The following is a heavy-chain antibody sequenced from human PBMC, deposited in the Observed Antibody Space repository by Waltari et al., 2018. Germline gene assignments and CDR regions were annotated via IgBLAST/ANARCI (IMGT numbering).Heavy chain of an antibody. CDR1: GGTFSTYT. D-gene: IGHD1-1*01. CDR2: IIPFLGIS. CDR3: ARSGEMKGTVDY. J-gene: IGHJ4*02. V-gene: IGHV1-69*02. Sequence: HVQLEQSGAEVKKPGSSVKVSCKASGGTFSTYTVTWVRQAPVQGLEWMGSIIPFLGISKYAQSLQARLTITVDQSTNTGYMELNNLRPEDTGVYYGARSGEMKGTVDYWGQGTLVTVSS.